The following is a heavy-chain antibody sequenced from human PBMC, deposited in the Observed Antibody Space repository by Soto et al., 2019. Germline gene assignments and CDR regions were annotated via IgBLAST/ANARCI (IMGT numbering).Heavy chain of an antibody. CDR3: AREGVAPYYYYSMDV. Sequence: QVQLVQSGAEVKKPGASVKVSCKASGYTFTRSGISWVRQAPGQGPEWMGWISSYNGDTNYAQTFQGRVTMTTDTSKSTAYMELRSLRSDDTAVYYCAREGVAPYYYYSMDVWGQGTPVTVSS. CDR2: ISSYNGDT. J-gene: IGHJ6*02. D-gene: IGHD5-12*01. CDR1: GYTFTRSG. V-gene: IGHV1-18*01.